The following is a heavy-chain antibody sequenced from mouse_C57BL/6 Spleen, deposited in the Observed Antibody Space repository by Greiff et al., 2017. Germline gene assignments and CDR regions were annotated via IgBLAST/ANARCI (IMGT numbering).Heavy chain of an antibody. V-gene: IGHV1-59*01. CDR3: ARTRLGGLREGNYYAMDD. Sequence: QVQLQQPGAELVRPGTSVKLSCKASGYTFTSYWMHWVKQRPGQGLEWIGVIDPSDSYTNYNQKFKGKATLTVDTYSSTAYMQLSSLTSEDSAVYYCARTRLGGLREGNYYAMDDWGQGTSVTVSS. J-gene: IGHJ4*01. D-gene: IGHD1-1*01. CDR2: IDPSDSYT. CDR1: GYTFTSYW.